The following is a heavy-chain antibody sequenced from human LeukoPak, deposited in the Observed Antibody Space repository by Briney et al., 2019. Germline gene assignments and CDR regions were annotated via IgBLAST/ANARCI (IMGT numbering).Heavy chain of an antibody. J-gene: IGHJ4*02. Sequence: GGSLRLSCAASGFTFSSYDMHWVRQATGKGLEWVSAIGTAGDTYYPGSVKGRFTISRENAKNSLYLQMNSLRAGDTAVYYCVLRGTSSSGWCKDYWGQGTLVTVSS. D-gene: IGHD6-19*01. CDR1: GFTFSSYD. CDR2: IGTAGDT. V-gene: IGHV3-13*01. CDR3: VLRGTSSSGWCKDY.